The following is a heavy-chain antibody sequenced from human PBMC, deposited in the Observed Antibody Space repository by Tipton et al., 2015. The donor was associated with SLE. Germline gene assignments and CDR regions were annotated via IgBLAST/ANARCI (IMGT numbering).Heavy chain of an antibody. D-gene: IGHD3-22*01. V-gene: IGHV4-59*12. J-gene: IGHJ4*02. CDR1: GDSISNYY. CDR3: ARDSSRYYDSSGFDY. Sequence: TLSLTCTVSGDSISNYYWSWIRQPPGKGLEWIGSIFYSGTTYYSPSLKSRVTISEDTSKNQFSLKLSSVTAADTAVYYCARDSSRYYDSSGFDYWGQETLVTVSS. CDR2: IFYSGTT.